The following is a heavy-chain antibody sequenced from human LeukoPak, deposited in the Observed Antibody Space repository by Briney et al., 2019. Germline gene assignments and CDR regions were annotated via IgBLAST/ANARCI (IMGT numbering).Heavy chain of an antibody. CDR2: ISGRGGST. J-gene: IGHJ4*02. V-gene: IGHV3-23*01. D-gene: IGHD3-22*01. Sequence: GGSLRLSCGASGFTFSSYAMSWVRQAPGKGLDWVSAISGRGGSTYYADSVKGRFTISRDNSKNTLYLQMNSLRAEDTAVYYCAKNYYDSSGYFDYWGQGTLVTVSS. CDR3: AKNYYDSSGYFDY. CDR1: GFTFSSYA.